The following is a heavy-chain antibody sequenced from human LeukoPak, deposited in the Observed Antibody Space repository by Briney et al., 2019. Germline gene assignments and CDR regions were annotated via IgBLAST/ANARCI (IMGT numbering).Heavy chain of an antibody. J-gene: IGHJ6*02. CDR2: IYYSGST. Sequence: SETLSLTCTVSGGSISSYYWSWIRQPPAKGLEWIGYIYYSGSTNYNPSLKSRVTISVDTSKNQFSLKLSSVTAADTAVYYCARDTYGSGSYYNGPYYYGMDVWGQGTTVTVSS. V-gene: IGHV4-59*01. CDR3: ARDTYGSGSYYNGPYYYGMDV. CDR1: GGSISSYY. D-gene: IGHD3-10*01.